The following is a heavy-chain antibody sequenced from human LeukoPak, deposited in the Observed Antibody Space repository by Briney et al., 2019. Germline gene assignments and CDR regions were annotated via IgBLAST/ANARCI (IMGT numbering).Heavy chain of an antibody. J-gene: IGHJ4*02. CDR3: VRDYRGGWNDY. Sequence: GGSLRRSCVATGFTFTKHWMSWVRQSRGKGLECVAKIREDGNERHYVDSVKGRFTISRDNARNSLYLQMNNVRVDDTAVYYCVRDYRGGWNDYWGQGTQVTVSS. CDR1: GFTFTKHW. D-gene: IGHD1-26*01. V-gene: IGHV3-7*01. CDR2: IREDGNER.